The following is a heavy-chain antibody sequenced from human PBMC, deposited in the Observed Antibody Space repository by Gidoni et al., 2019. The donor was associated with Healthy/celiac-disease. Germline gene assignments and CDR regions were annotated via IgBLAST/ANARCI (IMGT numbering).Heavy chain of an antibody. CDR1: GFTFSSYG. Sequence: QVQLVESGGGVVQPGRSLRLSCAASGFTFSSYGMHWVRQAPGKGLEWVAVIWYDGSNKYYADSVKGRFTISRDNSKNTLYLQMNSLRAEDTAVYYCARDGGGWYDDAFDIWGQGTMVTVSS. D-gene: IGHD6-19*01. CDR3: ARDGGGWYDDAFDI. CDR2: IWYDGSNK. J-gene: IGHJ3*02. V-gene: IGHV3-33*01.